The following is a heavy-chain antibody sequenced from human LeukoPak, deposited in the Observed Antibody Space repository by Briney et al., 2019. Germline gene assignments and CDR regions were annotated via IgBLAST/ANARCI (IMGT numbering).Heavy chain of an antibody. CDR3: ARDGQLRNAFDI. CDR1: GGSINSYY. D-gene: IGHD5-24*01. Sequence: SETLSLTCTVSGGSINSYYWSWIRQPPGKGLEWIGYIHYSGSTNYNPSIKSRVTISVDTSKNQFSLKLSSVSAADTAEYYCARDGQLRNAFDIWGQGTMLTVSS. V-gene: IGHV4-59*01. J-gene: IGHJ3*02. CDR2: IHYSGST.